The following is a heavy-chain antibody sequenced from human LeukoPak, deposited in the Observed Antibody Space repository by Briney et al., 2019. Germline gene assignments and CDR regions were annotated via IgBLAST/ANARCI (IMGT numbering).Heavy chain of an antibody. J-gene: IGHJ5*02. V-gene: IGHV3-64D*09. CDR1: GFTFGSYD. Sequence: GGSLRLSCLASGFTFGSYDLQWVRQTPGKGLEYVSAISSNGGSTYYADSVKGRFTISRDNSKNTLYLQMSSLGAEDTAVYYCVNSQIYRWGQGTLVTVSS. CDR3: VNSQIYR. CDR2: ISSNGGST.